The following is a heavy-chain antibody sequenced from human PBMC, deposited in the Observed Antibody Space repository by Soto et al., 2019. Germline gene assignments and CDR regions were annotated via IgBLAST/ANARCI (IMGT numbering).Heavy chain of an antibody. D-gene: IGHD2-15*01. CDR2: IIPIFGTA. Sequence: QVQLVQSGAEVKKPGSSVKVSCKASGGTFSSYAISWVRQAPGQGLEWMGGIIPIFGTANYAQKFQGRVTIIADESTSTAYMELSSLRSKDTAVYCCASPPLSGYCSGDSCYPPHYFDYWGQGSLVTVSS. V-gene: IGHV1-69*01. CDR1: GGTFSSYA. J-gene: IGHJ4*01. CDR3: ASPPLSGYCSGDSCYPPHYFDY.